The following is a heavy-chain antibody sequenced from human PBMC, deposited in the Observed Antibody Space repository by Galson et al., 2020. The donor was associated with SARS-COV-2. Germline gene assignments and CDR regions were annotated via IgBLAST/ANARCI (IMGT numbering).Heavy chain of an antibody. CDR3: GLWSSNGRLDV. D-gene: IGHD3-10*01. J-gene: IGHJ6*02. CDR2: TKNKRNSYAT. CDR1: TFTLSDHY. V-gene: IGHV3-72*01. Sequence: GESLKISCAVSTFTLSDHYIDWVRQAPGKGLEWIGRTKNKRNSYATEYAASVRDRFSISRDDSKNSVYLQMSSLKSEDTAVYYCGLWSSNGRLDVWGQGTTVIVSS.